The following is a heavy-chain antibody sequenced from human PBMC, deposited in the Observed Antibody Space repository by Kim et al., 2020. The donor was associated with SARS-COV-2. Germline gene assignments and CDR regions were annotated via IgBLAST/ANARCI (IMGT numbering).Heavy chain of an antibody. Sequence: GRSFQGHVTISADKSISTAYLQWSSLKASDTAMYYCARHWCSSTSCYYDYWGQGTLVTVSS. D-gene: IGHD2-2*01. CDR3: ARHWCSSTSCYYDY. V-gene: IGHV5-10-1*01. J-gene: IGHJ4*02.